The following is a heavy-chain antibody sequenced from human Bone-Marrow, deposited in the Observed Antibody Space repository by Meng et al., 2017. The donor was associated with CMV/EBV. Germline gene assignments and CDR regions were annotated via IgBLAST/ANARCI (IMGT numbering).Heavy chain of an antibody. CDR1: GGTFSSYA. J-gene: IGHJ6*02. CDR2: MNPNSGNT. CDR3: ARGGITIFGVVIMRPYYYYGMDV. D-gene: IGHD3-3*01. Sequence: ASVKVSCKSSGGTFSSYAISWVRQAPGQGLEWMGWMNPNSGNTGYAQKFQGRVTMTRNTSISTAYMELSSLRSEDTAVYYCARGGITIFGVVIMRPYYYYGMDVWGQGTTVTVSS. V-gene: IGHV1-8*01.